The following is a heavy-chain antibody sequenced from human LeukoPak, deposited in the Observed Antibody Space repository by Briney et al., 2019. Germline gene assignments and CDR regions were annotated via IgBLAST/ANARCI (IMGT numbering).Heavy chain of an antibody. D-gene: IGHD3-10*01. CDR3: ARYLYYYGSGSYSWLDP. CDR2: SNPNSGGT. Sequence: GASVKVSCKASGYTFTGYYMHWVRQAPGQGLEWMGWSNPNSGGTNYAQKFQGRVTMTRDTSISTAYMELSRLRSDDTAVYYCARYLYYYGSGSYSWLDPWGQGTLVTVSS. V-gene: IGHV1-2*02. J-gene: IGHJ5*02. CDR1: GYTFTGYY.